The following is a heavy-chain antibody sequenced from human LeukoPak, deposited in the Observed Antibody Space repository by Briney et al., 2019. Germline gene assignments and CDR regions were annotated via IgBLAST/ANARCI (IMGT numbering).Heavy chain of an antibody. J-gene: IGHJ4*02. CDR3: AKDHERFGESSLFDY. CDR1: GYTFTSYY. Sequence: AASVKVSCKASGYTFTSYYMHWVRQAPGQGLEWMGIINPSGGSTSYAQKFQGRVTMTRDTSTSTVYMELSSLRSEDTAVYYCAKDHERFGESSLFDYWGQGTLVTVSS. D-gene: IGHD3-10*01. CDR2: INPSGGST. V-gene: IGHV1-46*01.